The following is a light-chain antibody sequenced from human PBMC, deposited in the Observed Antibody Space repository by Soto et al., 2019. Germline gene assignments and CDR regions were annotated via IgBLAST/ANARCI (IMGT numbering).Light chain of an antibody. CDR1: QSVSSSY. Sequence: EVLMTQSPATLSVSPGERATLSCRASQSVSSSYLAWYQQKPGQAPRLLIYGASSRATGIPDRFSGSGSGTDFTLTISRLEPEDFAVYYCQQYDSSPKTFGQGTKVDIK. J-gene: IGKJ1*01. CDR2: GAS. V-gene: IGKV3-20*01. CDR3: QQYDSSPKT.